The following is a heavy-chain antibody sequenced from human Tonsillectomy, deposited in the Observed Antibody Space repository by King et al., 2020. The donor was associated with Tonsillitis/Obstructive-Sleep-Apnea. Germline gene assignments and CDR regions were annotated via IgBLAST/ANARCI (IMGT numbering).Heavy chain of an antibody. Sequence: QLVQSGAEVKKPGESLKISCKGSGYSFTSYWIGWVRQMPGKGQEWMGIIYPGDSDTRYSPSFQGQVTISAEKSISTDYLPWSSLRASDTAIYYCARHTGIAPLPTPDYWGQGTLVTVSS. CDR2: IYPGDSDT. D-gene: IGHD6-13*01. CDR3: ARHTGIAPLPTPDY. J-gene: IGHJ4*02. V-gene: IGHV5-51*01. CDR1: GYSFTSYW.